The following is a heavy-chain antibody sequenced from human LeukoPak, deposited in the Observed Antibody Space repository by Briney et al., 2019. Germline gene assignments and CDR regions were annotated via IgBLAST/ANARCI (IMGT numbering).Heavy chain of an antibody. V-gene: IGHV4-4*07. J-gene: IGHJ4*02. CDR3: ARRYVGGSGSITDY. Sequence: PSETLSLTCSVSGGSISGYYWTWIRQPAGKGLEWIGRIYTSGSTNYNPSLKSRVTMSVDTSKNQFSLKLSSVTAADTAVYYCARRYVGGSGSITDYWGQGTLVTVSS. D-gene: IGHD3-10*01. CDR1: GGSISGYY. CDR2: IYTSGST.